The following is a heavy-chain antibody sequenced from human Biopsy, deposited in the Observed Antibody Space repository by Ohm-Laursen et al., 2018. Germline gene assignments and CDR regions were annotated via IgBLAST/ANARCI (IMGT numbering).Heavy chain of an antibody. CDR1: GFTFGDYY. CDR3: PTDGAGSYNEN. Sequence: SLRLSCAASGFTFGDYYMSWIRQAPGKGLEWLSYISGSGVTKMYADSVKGRFTVSRDNAKNSLYLEMNNLTVEDTAVYYCPTDGAGSYNENWGQGTLVSVSS. J-gene: IGHJ4*02. CDR2: ISGSGVTK. V-gene: IGHV3-11*01. D-gene: IGHD3-10*01.